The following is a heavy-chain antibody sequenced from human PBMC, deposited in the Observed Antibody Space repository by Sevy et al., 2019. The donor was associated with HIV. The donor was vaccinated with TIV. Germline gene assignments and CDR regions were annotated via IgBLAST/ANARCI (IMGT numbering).Heavy chain of an antibody. J-gene: IGHJ4*02. V-gene: IGHV3-33*01. CDR3: AMNYYDSSGSSFFFNY. CDR1: GFTFCSYG. D-gene: IGHD3-22*01. CDR2: IWYDGSNK. Sequence: GGSLRLSCAASGFTFCSYGMHWVRQAPGKGLEWVAVIWYDGSNKYYADSVKGRFTISRDNSKNTLYLQMNSLSAEETAVYYCAMNYYDSSGSSFFFNYWGQGTLVTVSS.